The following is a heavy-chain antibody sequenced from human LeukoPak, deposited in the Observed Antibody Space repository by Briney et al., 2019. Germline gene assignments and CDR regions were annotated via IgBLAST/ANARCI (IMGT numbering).Heavy chain of an antibody. Sequence: ASVKVSCKASGYIFTSYPIHWVRQAPGQRLEWMGWINAGNGNTKYSQKFQGRVTITRDTSASTAYMELSSLRSEDTAVYYRARDLRGTRTYYYYYGMDVWGQGTTVTVSS. J-gene: IGHJ6*02. CDR2: INAGNGNT. CDR1: GYIFTSYP. D-gene: IGHD2-2*01. CDR3: ARDLRGTRTYYYYYGMDV. V-gene: IGHV1-3*01.